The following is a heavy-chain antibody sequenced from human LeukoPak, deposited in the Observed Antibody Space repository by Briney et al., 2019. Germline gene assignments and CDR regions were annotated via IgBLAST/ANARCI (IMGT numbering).Heavy chain of an antibody. V-gene: IGHV3-23*01. J-gene: IGHJ3*02. Sequence: AGGSLRLSCAASGFTFSSYAMSWVRQAPGKGLEWVSAISGSGGSTYYADSVKGRFTISRDNSKNTLYLQMNSLRAEDTAVYYCAKALIVATISHAFDIWGQGTMVTVSS. CDR3: AKALIVATISHAFDI. D-gene: IGHD5-12*01. CDR1: GFTFSSYA. CDR2: ISGSGGST.